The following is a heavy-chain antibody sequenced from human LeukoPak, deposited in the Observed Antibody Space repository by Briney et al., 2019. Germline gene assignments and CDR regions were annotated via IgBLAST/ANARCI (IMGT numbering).Heavy chain of an antibody. CDR2: IWFDGTNK. CDR3: AKDQYDILTGTTYYFDY. CDR1: GFPFSSFG. Sequence: GGSLRLSCAASGFPFSSFGMHWVRQAPGKGLEWVAVIWFDGTNKYYADSVKGRFTISRDNSKKTLYLQMNSLRAEDMAVYYCAKDQYDILTGTTYYFDYWGQGTLVTVSS. V-gene: IGHV3-33*06. J-gene: IGHJ4*02. D-gene: IGHD3-9*01.